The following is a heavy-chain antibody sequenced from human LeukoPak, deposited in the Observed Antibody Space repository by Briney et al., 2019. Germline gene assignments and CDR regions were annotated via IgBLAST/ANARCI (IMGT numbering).Heavy chain of an antibody. D-gene: IGHD3-22*01. CDR1: GFIFRNYW. CDR3: ARGAPYYDSSGPNDY. V-gene: IGHV3-74*01. J-gene: IGHJ4*02. CDR2: INPNGITT. Sequence: PGGSPRLSCAASGFIFRNYWMHWVRQAPGKGLVWVARINPNGITTTYTDSVKGRFTISRDNAKNSLYLQMNSLRAEDTALYHCARGAPYYDSSGPNDYWGQGTLVTVSS.